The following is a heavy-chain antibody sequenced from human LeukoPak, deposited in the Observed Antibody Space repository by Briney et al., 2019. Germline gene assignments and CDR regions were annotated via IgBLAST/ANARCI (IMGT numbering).Heavy chain of an antibody. D-gene: IGHD2-2*01. CDR3: ARDLDRYCSSSSCHSADY. CDR2: ISYAGSNK. CDR1: GFTFSNYA. Sequence: PGGSLRLSCAASGFTFSNYAMYWVRQAPGKGLEWVALISYAGSNKYYADSVKGRFTISRDNSKNTLYLQMSSLRVEDTAVYYCARDLDRYCSSSSCHSADYWGQGTLVTVSS. J-gene: IGHJ4*02. V-gene: IGHV3-30-3*01.